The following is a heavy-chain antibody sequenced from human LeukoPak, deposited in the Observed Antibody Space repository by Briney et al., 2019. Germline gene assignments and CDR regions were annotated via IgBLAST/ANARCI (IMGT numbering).Heavy chain of an antibody. CDR2: IKQDGSEK. CDR1: GFTFSSYW. V-gene: IGHV3-7*01. J-gene: IGHJ5*02. CDR3: ARVPYYYGSGSYYSFWFDP. Sequence: PGGSLRLSCAASGFTFSSYWMSWVRQAPGKGLEWVANIKQDGSEKYYVDSVKGRFTISRDNAKNSLYLQMNSLRAEDTAVYYCARVPYYYGSGSYYSFWFDPWGQGTLVTVSS. D-gene: IGHD3-10*01.